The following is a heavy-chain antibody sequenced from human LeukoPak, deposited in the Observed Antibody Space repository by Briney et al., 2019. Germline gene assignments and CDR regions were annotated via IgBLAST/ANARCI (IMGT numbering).Heavy chain of an antibody. V-gene: IGHV1-58*02. CDR3: AAGTPNIVAHDAFDI. CDR2: IVVGSGNT. D-gene: IGHD5-12*01. J-gene: IGHJ3*02. CDR1: GSTFTSSA. Sequence: ASVKVSRKASGSTFTSSAMQWVRQARGQRLEWIGWIVVGSGNTNYAQKFQERVTITRDMSTSTAYMELSSLRSEDTAVYYCAAGTPNIVAHDAFDIWGQGTMVTVSS.